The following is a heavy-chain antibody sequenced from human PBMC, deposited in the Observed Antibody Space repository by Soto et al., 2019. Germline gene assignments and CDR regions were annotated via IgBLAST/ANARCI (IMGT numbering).Heavy chain of an antibody. CDR2: IKQDGSRE. D-gene: IGHD3-16*01. J-gene: IGHJ4*02. Sequence: EVQLVESGGGLVQPGGSLRLSCAASGFTFSSYWMSWVRQSPGKGLEWVANIKQDGSREDYVDSVKGRFTLSRDNTRKSLYLQMNSLRAEDTAVYYCAREGVGGFDYWGQGTLVTVSS. CDR3: AREGVGGFDY. V-gene: IGHV3-7*01. CDR1: GFTFSSYW.